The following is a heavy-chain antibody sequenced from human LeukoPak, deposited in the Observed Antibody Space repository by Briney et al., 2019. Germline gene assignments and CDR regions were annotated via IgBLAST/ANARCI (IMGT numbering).Heavy chain of an antibody. CDR3: AKDSPGSYDSSGYYFDY. J-gene: IGHJ4*02. D-gene: IGHD3-22*01. CDR2: ISGSTGST. Sequence: GGFLRLSCAASGFTFSNYAMNWVRQAPGKGLEWVSLISGSTGSTYYADSVKGRFTISRDNSKNTLYLQMNSLRAEDTAVYYCAKDSPGSYDSSGYYFDYWGQGTLVTVSS. V-gene: IGHV3-23*01. CDR1: GFTFSNYA.